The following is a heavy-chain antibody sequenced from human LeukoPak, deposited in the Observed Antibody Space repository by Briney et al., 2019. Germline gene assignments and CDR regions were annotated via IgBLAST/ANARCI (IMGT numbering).Heavy chain of an antibody. CDR1: GGSISSSNW. Sequence: SETLSLTCAVSGGSISSSNWWNWVRQPPGKGLEWIGEIHHSGSTNYNPSLRSRVTFSVDESKNQFSLKLTFLTAADTAVYYCARGARDIWSGYFDYWGQGTLVTVSS. CDR2: IHHSGST. CDR3: ARGARDIWSGYFDY. V-gene: IGHV4-4*02. D-gene: IGHD2-15*01. J-gene: IGHJ4*02.